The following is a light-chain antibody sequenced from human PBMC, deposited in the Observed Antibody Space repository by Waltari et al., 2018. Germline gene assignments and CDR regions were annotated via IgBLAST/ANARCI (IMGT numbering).Light chain of an antibody. CDR2: DTS. Sequence: IVLTQSPDTLSLSPGERATLSCRASQGVSGYLAWYRQKSGQAPRLLIYDTSKRVTGIPARFSGSGSGTDSTLTISSLEPEDFAIYYCLQRSLWPWTFGQGTKVEI. CDR1: QGVSGY. V-gene: IGKV3-11*01. CDR3: LQRSLWPWT. J-gene: IGKJ1*01.